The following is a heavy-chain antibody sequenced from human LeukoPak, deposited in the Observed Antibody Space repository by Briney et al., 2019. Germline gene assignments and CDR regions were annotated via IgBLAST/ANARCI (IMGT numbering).Heavy chain of an antibody. V-gene: IGHV3-53*01. CDR3: AQYCRGGYCRGAFDI. J-gene: IGHJ3*02. Sequence: GGSLRLSCAASGFTVSTKYMSWVRQAPGKGLEWVSIIYGDDSTYYADSVKGRFTISRDNSKNTLYLQMNSLRAEDTAVYYCAQYCRGGYCRGAFDIWGQGTMVTVSS. D-gene: IGHD2-15*01. CDR1: GFTVSTKY. CDR2: IYGDDST.